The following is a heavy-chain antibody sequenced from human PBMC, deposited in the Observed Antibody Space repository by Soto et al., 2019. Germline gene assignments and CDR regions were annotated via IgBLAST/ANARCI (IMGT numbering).Heavy chain of an antibody. CDR1: GFTFSSYG. D-gene: IGHD2-15*01. CDR3: ARGYCSAVGCYVHYYYGFDV. Sequence: GGSLRLSCGASGFTFSSYGMHWVRQAPGKGLEWMTVISYDGSNEYYADSVKGRFTISRDNSKNTLYLQMNSLRADDTAVYYCARGYCSAVGCYVHYYYGFDVWGQGTTVTVSS. CDR2: ISYDGSNE. V-gene: IGHV3-30*03. J-gene: IGHJ6*02.